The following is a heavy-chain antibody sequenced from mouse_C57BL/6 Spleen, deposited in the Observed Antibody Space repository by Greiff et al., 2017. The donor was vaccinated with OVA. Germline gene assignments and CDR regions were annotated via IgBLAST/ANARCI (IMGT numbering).Heavy chain of an antibody. Sequence: QVQLQQPGAELVKPGASVKLSCKASGYTFTSYWMHWVKQRPGQGLEWIGMIHPNSGSTNYNEKFKSKATLTVDKSSNTAYMQLSSLTSEDSAVYYCARSYGNYWYFDVWGTGTTVTVSS. CDR2: IHPNSGST. CDR1: GYTFTSYW. D-gene: IGHD2-1*01. CDR3: ARSYGNYWYFDV. J-gene: IGHJ1*03. V-gene: IGHV1-64*01.